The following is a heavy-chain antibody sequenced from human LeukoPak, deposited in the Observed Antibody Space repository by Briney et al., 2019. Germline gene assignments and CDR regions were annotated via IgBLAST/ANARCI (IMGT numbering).Heavy chain of an antibody. CDR1: GFTFSNYA. CDR2: INNSGGST. V-gene: IGHV3-23*01. CDR3: AKAMGATLFDY. D-gene: IGHD1-26*01. J-gene: IGHJ4*02. Sequence: PGGSLRLSCAASGFTFSNYAMSWVRQAPGKGLEWVSSINNSGGSTYYADSVKGRFTISRDNSKNTLYLQMNSLRAEDTAVYYCAKAMGATLFDYWGQGTLVTVSS.